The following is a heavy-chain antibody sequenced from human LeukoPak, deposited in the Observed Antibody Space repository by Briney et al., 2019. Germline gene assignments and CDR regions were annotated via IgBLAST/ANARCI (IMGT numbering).Heavy chain of an antibody. J-gene: IGHJ6*02. CDR2: INHSGST. V-gene: IGHV4-34*01. Sequence: SETLSLTCAVYGVSFSAYYWSWLPQPPGKGLEWIGVINHSGSTNYNPSLKSRVTISVDTSKNQISLKLSSVAAADTAVYYCARGFGFLEWLLKCYYYYGLDVWGRGATVSVSS. CDR1: GVSFSAYY. CDR3: ARGFGFLEWLLKCYYYYGLDV. D-gene: IGHD3-3*01.